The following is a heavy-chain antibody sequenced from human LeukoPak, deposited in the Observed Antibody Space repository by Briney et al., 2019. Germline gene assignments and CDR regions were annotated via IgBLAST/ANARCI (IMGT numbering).Heavy chain of an antibody. Sequence: PSETLSLTCDVSGGSLTGYYWSWVRQPPGKGLEWIGEINRDGSSYNNPSLKSRVTISIDTSKNQFSLKLSSVTAADTAVYYCARDQEVDYYGSGSYDYWGQGTLVTVSS. CDR2: INRDGSS. D-gene: IGHD3-10*01. J-gene: IGHJ4*02. CDR3: ARDQEVDYYGSGSYDY. V-gene: IGHV4-34*01. CDR1: GGSLTGYY.